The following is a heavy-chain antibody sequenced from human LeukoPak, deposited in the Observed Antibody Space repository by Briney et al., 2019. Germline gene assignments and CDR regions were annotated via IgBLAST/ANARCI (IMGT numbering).Heavy chain of an antibody. Sequence: SETLSLTCAVSGYSISSGYYWGWIRQPPGKGLEWIANIYHNGIAYYNPSLKSRVTISVNTSQNQVSLKLNSVSAADTAVYYCARHIGSYYVDYWGQGTLVTVSS. CDR2: IYHNGIA. CDR3: ARHIGSYYVDY. D-gene: IGHD1-26*01. CDR1: GYSISSGYY. V-gene: IGHV4-38-2*01. J-gene: IGHJ4*02.